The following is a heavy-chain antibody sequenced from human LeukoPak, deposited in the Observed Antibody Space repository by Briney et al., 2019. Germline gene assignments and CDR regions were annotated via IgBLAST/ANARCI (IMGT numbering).Heavy chain of an antibody. CDR1: GGSISSYY. J-gene: IGHJ4*02. V-gene: IGHV4-59*01. CDR2: IYYSGST. Sequence: SETLSLTCTVSGGSISSYYWSWIRQPPGKGLEWIGYIYYSGSTNYNPSLKSRVTISVDTSKNQFSLKLSSVTAADAAVYYCARDRMYYFDYWGQGTLVTVSS. CDR3: ARDRMYYFDY.